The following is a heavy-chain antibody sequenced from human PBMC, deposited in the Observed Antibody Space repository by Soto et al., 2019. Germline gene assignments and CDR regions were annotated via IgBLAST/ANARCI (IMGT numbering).Heavy chain of an antibody. CDR3: ARDEDSSFRSRAFDI. CDR2: ISSRADTI. Sequence: PVGSLRLSCAASGFSFRSYEMSWVRQAPGKGLEWISYISSRADTIYYADSVKGRFTISSDNAQNSLYLQMNSLRAEDTGVYYCARDEDSSFRSRAFDIWGQGTMVTVSS. D-gene: IGHD3-22*01. V-gene: IGHV3-48*03. CDR1: GFSFRSYE. J-gene: IGHJ3*02.